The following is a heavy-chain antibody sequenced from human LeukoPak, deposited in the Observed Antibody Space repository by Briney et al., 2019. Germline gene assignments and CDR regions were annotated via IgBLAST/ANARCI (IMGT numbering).Heavy chain of an antibody. CDR2: ISYDGSNK. Sequence: GGSLRLSCAASGFTFSSYSMNWVRQAPGKGLEWVAVISYDGSNKYYADSVKGRFTISRDNSKNTLYLQMNSLRAEDTAVYYCARFYTAYYYDSSVRGKDLTPQKGYFDYWGQGTLVTVSS. V-gene: IGHV3-30*03. CDR1: GFTFSSYS. J-gene: IGHJ4*02. D-gene: IGHD3-22*01. CDR3: ARFYTAYYYDSSVRGKDLTPQKGYFDY.